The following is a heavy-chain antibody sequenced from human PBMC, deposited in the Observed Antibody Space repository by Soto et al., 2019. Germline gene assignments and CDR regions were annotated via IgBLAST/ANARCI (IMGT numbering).Heavy chain of an antibody. D-gene: IGHD1-26*01. Sequence: GESLKISCKASGYSFTRKWISWVRQMPGKGLEWMGRIDPTDSYTNYSPSFQGHVTISVDKSSSTAYVQWSSLKASDTAMYYCAGALPPSGSTFFPRFETWERGSLV. J-gene: IGHJ5*02. V-gene: IGHV5-10-1*01. CDR2: IDPTDSYT. CDR1: GYSFTRKW. CDR3: AGALPPSGSTFFPRFET.